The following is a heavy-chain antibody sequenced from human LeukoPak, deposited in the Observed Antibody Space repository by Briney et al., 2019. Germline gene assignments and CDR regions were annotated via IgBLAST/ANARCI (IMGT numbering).Heavy chain of an antibody. CDR1: GGSFSGYY. Sequence: PSVTLSLTCAVYGGSFSGYYWSWIRQPPGKGLEWIGEINHSGSTNYNPSLKSRVTISVDTSKNQFSLKLSSVTAADTAVYYCAREGVVVHTFDYWGQGTLVTVSS. CDR2: INHSGST. D-gene: IGHD3-22*01. V-gene: IGHV4-34*01. J-gene: IGHJ4*02. CDR3: AREGVVVHTFDY.